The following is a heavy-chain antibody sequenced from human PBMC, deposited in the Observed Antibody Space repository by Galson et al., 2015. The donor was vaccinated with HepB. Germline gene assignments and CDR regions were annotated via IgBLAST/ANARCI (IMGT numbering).Heavy chain of an antibody. V-gene: IGHV3-30*04. D-gene: IGHD1-26*01. J-gene: IGHJ4*02. CDR1: GFTFSSYA. CDR2: ISYDGSNK. Sequence: SLRLSCAASGFTFSSYAMHWVRQAPGKGLERVAVISYDGSNKYYADSVKGRFTISRDNSKNTLYLQMNSLRAEDTAVYYCARDRNSGSYTTTFYWGQGTLVTVSS. CDR3: ARDRNSGSYTTTFY.